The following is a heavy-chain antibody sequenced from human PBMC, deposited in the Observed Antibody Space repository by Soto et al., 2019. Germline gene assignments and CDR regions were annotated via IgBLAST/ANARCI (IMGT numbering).Heavy chain of an antibody. J-gene: IGHJ5*02. CDR3: ARGRGYCSGGSCHNWFDP. Sequence: GASVKVSCKASGYTFTSYDINWVRQATGQGLEWMGWMNPNSGNTGYAQKFQGRVTMTRNTSINTAYMELSSLRSEDTAVYYCARGRGYCSGGSCHNWFDPWGQGTLVTVSS. CDR2: MNPNSGNT. CDR1: GYTFTSYD. V-gene: IGHV1-8*01. D-gene: IGHD2-15*01.